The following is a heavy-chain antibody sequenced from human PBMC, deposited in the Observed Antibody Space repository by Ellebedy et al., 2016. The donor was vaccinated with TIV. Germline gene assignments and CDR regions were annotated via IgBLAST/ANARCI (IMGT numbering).Heavy chain of an antibody. CDR1: GYTFTSDG. Sequence: ASVKVSCKAFGYTFTSDGMSWVRQAPGQGLEWMGWISAYNGNTNYVPKFQGRVTMTTDTATNTAYIELRSLRSDDTAMYYCARDRYDILTGTFSWFDPWGQGTLVTVSS. CDR3: ARDRYDILTGTFSWFDP. J-gene: IGHJ5*02. CDR2: ISAYNGNT. D-gene: IGHD3-9*01. V-gene: IGHV1-18*01.